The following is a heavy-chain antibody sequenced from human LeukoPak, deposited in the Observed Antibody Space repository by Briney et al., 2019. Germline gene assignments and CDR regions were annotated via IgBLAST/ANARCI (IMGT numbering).Heavy chain of an antibody. CDR2: ISYDGSNK. J-gene: IGHJ6*02. CDR1: GFTFSSYW. D-gene: IGHD3-10*01. Sequence: TGGSLRLSCAASGFTFSSYWMSWVRQAPGKGLEWVAVISYDGSNKYYADSVKGRFTISRDNSKNTLYLQMNSLRAEDTAVYYCARLADGSGSYYSHYYTTTVWTSGAKGPRSPSP. V-gene: IGHV3-30-3*01. CDR3: ARLADGSGSYYSHYYTTTVWTS.